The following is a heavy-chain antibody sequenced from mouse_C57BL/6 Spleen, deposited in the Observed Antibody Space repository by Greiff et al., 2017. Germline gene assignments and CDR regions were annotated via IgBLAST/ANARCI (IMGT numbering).Heavy chain of an antibody. V-gene: IGHV1-26*01. D-gene: IGHD1-1*01. J-gene: IGHJ1*03. CDR2: INPNNGGT. CDR3: ARTTTVWGYVDV. CDR1: GYSFTDYY. Sequence: EVQLQQSGPELVKPGASVKISCKASGYSFTDYYMNWVKQSHGKSLEWIGDINPNNGGTSYNQKFKGRATLTVDKSSSTAYMELRSLTSEYSAVYHCARTTTVWGYVDVWGTGTTATVSS.